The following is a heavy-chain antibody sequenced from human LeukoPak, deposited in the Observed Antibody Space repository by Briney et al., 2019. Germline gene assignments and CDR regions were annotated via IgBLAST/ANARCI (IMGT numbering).Heavy chain of an antibody. V-gene: IGHV3-33*06. CDR1: GFTFSSYG. J-gene: IGHJ4*02. D-gene: IGHD6-19*01. CDR3: AKEKYGYSSGWYSAFDY. CDR2: IWYDGSNK. Sequence: GGSLRLSCAASGFTFSSYGMHWVRQAPGKGLEWVAVIWYDGSNKYYADYVKGRFAISRGNSKNTLYLQMNSLRAEDTAVYYCAKEKYGYSSGWYSAFDYWGQGTLVTVSS.